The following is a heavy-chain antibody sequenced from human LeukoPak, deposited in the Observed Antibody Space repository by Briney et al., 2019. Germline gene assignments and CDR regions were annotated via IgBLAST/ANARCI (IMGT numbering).Heavy chain of an antibody. CDR2: IIPIFGTA. CDR3: ARHGYCSSTSCYPEYYYYGMDA. D-gene: IGHD2-2*03. CDR1: GGTFSSYA. J-gene: IGHJ6*02. V-gene: IGHV1-69*13. Sequence: ASVKVSCKASGGTFSSYAISWVRQAPGQGLEWMGGIIPIFGTANYAQKFQGRVTITADESTSTAYMELSSLRSEDTAVYHCARHGYCSSTSCYPEYYYYGMDAWGQGTTVTVSS.